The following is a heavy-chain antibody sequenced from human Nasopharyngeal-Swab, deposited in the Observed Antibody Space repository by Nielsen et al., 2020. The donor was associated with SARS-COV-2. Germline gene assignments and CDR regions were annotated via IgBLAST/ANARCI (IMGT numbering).Heavy chain of an antibody. Sequence: WIRQPPGKGVEWIGYIYYSGSTNYNPSLKSRVTISVDTSKNQFSLKLSSVTAADTAVYYCASFDILTGYGAYWGQGTLVTVSS. V-gene: IGHV4-59*01. CDR3: ASFDILTGYGAY. D-gene: IGHD3-9*01. J-gene: IGHJ4*02. CDR2: IYYSGST.